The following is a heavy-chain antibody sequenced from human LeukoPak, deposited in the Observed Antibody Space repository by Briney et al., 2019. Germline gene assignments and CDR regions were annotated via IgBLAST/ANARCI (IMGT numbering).Heavy chain of an antibody. CDR2: IIPIFGTA. CDR1: GGTFSSYA. D-gene: IGHD2-21*01. J-gene: IGHJ3*02. V-gene: IGHV1-69*05. Sequence: SVKVSCKASGGTFSSYAISWVRQAPGQGLEWMGRIIPIFGTANYAQKFQGIVTITTDESTSTAYMELSSLRSEDTAVYYCARSDNDAFDIWGQGTMVTVSS. CDR3: ARSDNDAFDI.